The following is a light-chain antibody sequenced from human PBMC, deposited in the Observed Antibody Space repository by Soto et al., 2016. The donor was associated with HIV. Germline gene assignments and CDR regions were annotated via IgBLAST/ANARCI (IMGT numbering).Light chain of an antibody. CDR3: QSADSSGTYV. Sequence: SYELTQPPSVSVSPGQTARITCSGHALPKQYAYWYQQKPGQAPVLVIYKDSERPSGIPERFSGPSSGTTVTLTISGVQAEDEADYYCQSADSSGTYVFGTGTKVTVL. CDR1: ALPKQY. CDR2: KDS. V-gene: IGLV3-25*03. J-gene: IGLJ1*01.